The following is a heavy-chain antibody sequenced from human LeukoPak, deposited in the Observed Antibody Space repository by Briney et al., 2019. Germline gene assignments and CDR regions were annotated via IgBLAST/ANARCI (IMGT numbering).Heavy chain of an antibody. J-gene: IGHJ4*02. CDR2: ISSSSSSI. D-gene: IGHD6-13*01. V-gene: IGHV3-21*01. CDR1: GFTFSSYS. Sequence: GGTLRLSCAASGFTFSSYSMNWVRQPPGKGLEWVASISSSSSSIYYADSVKGRFIISSDNAKSSLYLQMNRLRADGAAVYYCARDRGSSPPRYYFDYWGQGTPVTVSS. CDR3: ARDRGSSPPRYYFDY.